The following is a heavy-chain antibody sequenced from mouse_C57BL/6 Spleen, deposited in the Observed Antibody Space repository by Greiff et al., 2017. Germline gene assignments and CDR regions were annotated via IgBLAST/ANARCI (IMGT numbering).Heavy chain of an antibody. J-gene: IGHJ2*01. Sequence: EVQLQESGPGLVKPSQSLSLTCSVTGYSITSGYYWNWIRQFPGNKLEWMGYISYDGSNNYNPSLKNRISITRDTSKNQFFLKMNSVTTEDTATYYCARDTAQAHFDYWGQGTTLTVSS. V-gene: IGHV3-6*01. CDR3: ARDTAQAHFDY. CDR2: ISYDGSN. CDR1: GYSITSGYY. D-gene: IGHD3-2*02.